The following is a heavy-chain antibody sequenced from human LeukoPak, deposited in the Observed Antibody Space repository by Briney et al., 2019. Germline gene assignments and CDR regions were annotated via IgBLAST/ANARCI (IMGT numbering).Heavy chain of an antibody. D-gene: IGHD6-19*01. V-gene: IGHV3-48*03. CDR2: ISSSGSTT. Sequence: PGGSLRLSCAASGFTFSSYEMHWVRQAPGKGLEWVSDISSSGSTTYYADSVKGRFTISRDNAKNSLYLQMNSLRAEDTAVYYCSRFTGAGFFYYWGQGTLVTVSS. CDR3: SRFTGAGFFYY. J-gene: IGHJ4*02. CDR1: GFTFSSYE.